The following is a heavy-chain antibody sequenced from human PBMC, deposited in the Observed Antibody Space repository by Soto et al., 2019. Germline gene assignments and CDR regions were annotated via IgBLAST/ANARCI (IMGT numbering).Heavy chain of an antibody. CDR1: GGSISSGDYY. V-gene: IGHV4-30-4*01. Sequence: SETLSLTCTVSGGSISSGDYYWSWIRQPPGKGLEWIGYIYYSGSTYYNPSLKSRVTISGDTSKNQFSLKLSSVTAADTAVYYCARVFRSNWFDPWGQGTLVTVSS. CDR3: ARVFRSNWFDP. CDR2: IYYSGST. J-gene: IGHJ5*02.